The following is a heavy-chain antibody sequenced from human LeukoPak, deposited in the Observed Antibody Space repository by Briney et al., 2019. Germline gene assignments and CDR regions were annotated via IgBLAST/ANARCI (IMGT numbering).Heavy chain of an antibody. Sequence: GGSLRLSCAASGFTFSSYSMNWVRQAPGKGLEWVSYIGSSSSIIYYADSVKGRFTISRDNARDSLYLQMNSLRDDDTSVYFCARDASALYWGRGTLVTVSS. J-gene: IGHJ4*02. CDR2: IGSSSSII. CDR1: GFTFSSYS. CDR3: ARDASALY. V-gene: IGHV3-48*02. D-gene: IGHD6-19*01.